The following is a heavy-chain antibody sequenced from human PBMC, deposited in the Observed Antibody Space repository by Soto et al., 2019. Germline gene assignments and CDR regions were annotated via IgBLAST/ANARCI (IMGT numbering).Heavy chain of an antibody. D-gene: IGHD6-13*01. CDR1: GFTFSDYY. Sequence: QVQLVESGGGLVKPGGSLRLSCAVSGFTFSDYYMTWIRQARGKGLEWVSYISSSTRHTNYADSVKGRFTISRDNAKNSLFLQTHSLRAEDTAVYYCARGRGAAADYFDFWGQGTLVTVSS. J-gene: IGHJ4*02. V-gene: IGHV3-11*05. CDR3: ARGRGAAADYFDF. CDR2: ISSSTRHT.